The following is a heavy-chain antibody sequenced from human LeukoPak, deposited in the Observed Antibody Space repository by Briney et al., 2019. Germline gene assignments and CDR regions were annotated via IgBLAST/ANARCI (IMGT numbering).Heavy chain of an antibody. CDR2: ISYDGSNK. CDR3: AREVNYYGSGSYYNRLNWFDP. D-gene: IGHD3-10*01. Sequence: GGPLSLSCAASGFTFSSYAMHWFRQAQGKGLEWVAVISYDGSNKYYADSVKGRFTISRDNSKNTLYLQMNSLRAEDTAVYYCAREVNYYGSGSYYNRLNWFDPWGQGTLVTVSS. J-gene: IGHJ5*02. CDR1: GFTFSSYA. V-gene: IGHV3-30*04.